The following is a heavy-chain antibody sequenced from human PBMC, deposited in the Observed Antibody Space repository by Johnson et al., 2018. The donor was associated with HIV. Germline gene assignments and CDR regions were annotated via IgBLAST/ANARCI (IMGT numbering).Heavy chain of an antibody. J-gene: IGHJ3*02. CDR2: ISSSGSTI. Sequence: QVQLVESGGGLVQPGGSLRLSCAASGFTFSDYYMSWIRQAPGKGLEWVSYISSSGSTIYYADSVKGRFTITRDNAKNSLYLQMNSLRAEDTAVYYCARDPPVTTTHNAFDIWGQGTLVTVSS. V-gene: IGHV3-11*04. CDR3: ARDPPVTTTHNAFDI. D-gene: IGHD4-17*01. CDR1: GFTFSDYY.